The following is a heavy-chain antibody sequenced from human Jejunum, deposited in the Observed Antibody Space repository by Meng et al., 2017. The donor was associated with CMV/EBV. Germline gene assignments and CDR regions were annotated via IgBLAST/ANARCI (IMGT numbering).Heavy chain of an antibody. D-gene: IGHD1-26*01. CDR1: AGSISGYY. J-gene: IGHJ5*02. CDR2: IYTSGST. V-gene: IGHV4-4*07. Sequence: QVQLQESGPGLVKSSETLSLTCFVSAGSISGYYWSWIRQPAGKGLEWIGRIYTSGSTHYNPSLKSRLTMSVDLSNNQISLKLRSVTVADTAVYYCARESGSYYWFDPWGQGTLVTVSS. CDR3: ARESGSYYWFDP.